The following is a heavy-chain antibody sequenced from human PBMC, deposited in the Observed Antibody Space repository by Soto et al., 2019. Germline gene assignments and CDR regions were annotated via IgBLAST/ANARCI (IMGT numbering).Heavy chain of an antibody. CDR2: ISSSSTTI. J-gene: IGHJ4*02. CDR3: AREPRLFGELLLDY. V-gene: IGHV3-48*01. Sequence: EVQLVESGGGLVQPGGSLRLSCAASGFTFSSYSINWVRQAPGQGLEWVSYISSSSTTIYYADSVKGRFTISRDNAKKSLDLQMNSLRAEDTAVYYCAREPRLFGELLLDYLGQGTLGTVSS. CDR1: GFTFSSYS. D-gene: IGHD3-10*02.